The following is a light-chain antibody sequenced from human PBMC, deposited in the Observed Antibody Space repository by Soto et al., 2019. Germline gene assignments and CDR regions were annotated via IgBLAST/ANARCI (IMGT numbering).Light chain of an antibody. J-gene: IGKJ1*01. CDR2: GAS. V-gene: IGKV3-20*01. Sequence: EIVLTQSPGTLSLSPGERATLSCRASQSCTSTSLAWYQQKPGQAPRLLISGASRRAAGIPDRFSGSGSGTDFTLTISILESEDHAVYYCQQYDSSPRTFRQGTRVEIK. CDR1: QSCTSTS. CDR3: QQYDSSPRT.